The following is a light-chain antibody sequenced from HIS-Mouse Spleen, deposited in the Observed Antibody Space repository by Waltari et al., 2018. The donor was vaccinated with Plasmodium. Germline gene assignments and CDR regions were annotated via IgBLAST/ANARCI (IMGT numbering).Light chain of an antibody. Sequence: EIVMTQSPATLSVSPGERATLSCRASQSVSSNLAWYQQKPGQAPRHLIYGASIRATGIPARFSGSGSGTEFTLTISSLQSEDFAVYYCQQYNNWSFTFGPGTKVDIK. V-gene: IGKV3-15*01. J-gene: IGKJ3*01. CDR1: QSVSSN. CDR3: QQYNNWSFT. CDR2: GAS.